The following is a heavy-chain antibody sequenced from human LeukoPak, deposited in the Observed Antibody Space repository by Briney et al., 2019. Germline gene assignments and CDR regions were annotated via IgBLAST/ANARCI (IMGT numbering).Heavy chain of an antibody. J-gene: IGHJ4*02. CDR3: ARGSLRITMVRGVIIAFIFDY. CDR1: GGSFSGYY. Sequence: SETLSLTCAVYGGSFSGYYWSWIRQPPGKRLEWIGEINHSGSTNYNPSLKSRVTISVDTSKNQFSLKLSSVTAADTAVYYCARGSLRITMVRGVIIAFIFDYWGQGTLVTVSS. V-gene: IGHV4-34*01. CDR2: INHSGST. D-gene: IGHD3-10*01.